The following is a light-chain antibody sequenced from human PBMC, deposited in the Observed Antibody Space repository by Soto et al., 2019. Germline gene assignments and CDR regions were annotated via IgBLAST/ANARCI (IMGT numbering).Light chain of an antibody. CDR1: QGVSSD. V-gene: IGKV3-15*01. CDR2: GAS. J-gene: IGKJ4*01. Sequence: EIVMTQSPATLSLSPGERATLSCRASQGVSSDLAWYQQKPGQAPRLLIYGASARATGIPARFSGSGSGTEFTLTISSLQSEDFAVYYCQQYVNWPLTFGGGTKVDIK. CDR3: QQYVNWPLT.